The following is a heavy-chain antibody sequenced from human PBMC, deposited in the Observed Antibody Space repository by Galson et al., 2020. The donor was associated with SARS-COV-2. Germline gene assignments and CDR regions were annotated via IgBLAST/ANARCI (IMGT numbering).Heavy chain of an antibody. V-gene: IGHV3-23*01. CDR2: ISGSGATI. Sequence: GESLKISCAASGLTFSSFAMSWVRQAPGKGLELVSAISGSGATIYYADSVKGRFSISRDNSKTTVFLQMNSLRAEDAAVYYCVRAPYCGGGCSLTFGDSSPPFGWGQGTLVAVSS. CDR1: GLTFSSFA. J-gene: IGHJ4*02. D-gene: IGHD6-19*01. CDR3: VRAPYCGGGCSLTFGDSSPPFG.